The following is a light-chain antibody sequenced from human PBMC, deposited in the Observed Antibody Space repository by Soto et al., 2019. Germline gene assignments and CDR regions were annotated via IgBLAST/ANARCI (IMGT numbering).Light chain of an antibody. CDR3: QQYNNWPLT. J-gene: IGKJ4*01. CDR2: GAS. Sequence: ETVMTQSPATLSVSPGERATLSCRASQSVSRNFAWYQQRPGQAPRLLIYGASTRATGVPAMFSGSGSGTEFALTISSLQSEDFAVYYCQQYNNWPLTFGGETKVEIK. V-gene: IGKV3-15*01. CDR1: QSVSRN.